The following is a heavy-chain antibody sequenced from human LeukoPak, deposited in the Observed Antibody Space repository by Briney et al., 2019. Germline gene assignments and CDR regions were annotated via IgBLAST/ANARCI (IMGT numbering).Heavy chain of an antibody. Sequence: GGSLRLSCAASGFTFSSYWMSWVRQAPGKGLEWVANIKQDGSEKYYVDSVKGRFTISRDNAKNSLYLQMNSLRAEDTAVYYCATYMVRGVSPFDYWGQGTLVTVSS. CDR3: ATYMVRGVSPFDY. J-gene: IGHJ4*02. D-gene: IGHD3-10*01. CDR2: IKQDGSEK. V-gene: IGHV3-7*01. CDR1: GFTFSSYW.